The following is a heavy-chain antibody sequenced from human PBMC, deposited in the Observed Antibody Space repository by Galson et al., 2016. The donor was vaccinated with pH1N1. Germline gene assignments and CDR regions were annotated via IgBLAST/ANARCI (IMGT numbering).Heavy chain of an antibody. Sequence: SLRLSCAASGFIFSDYWVSWVRQAPGKGLEWVAKINQDGSRKYYADSMKGRCTISRDNAENSLSLQMNSLRVEDTALYYCATEDYYTSLYWGQGILVTVSS. CDR2: INQDGSRK. V-gene: IGHV3-7*01. CDR3: ATEDYYTSLY. CDR1: GFIFSDYW. J-gene: IGHJ4*02. D-gene: IGHD1-26*01.